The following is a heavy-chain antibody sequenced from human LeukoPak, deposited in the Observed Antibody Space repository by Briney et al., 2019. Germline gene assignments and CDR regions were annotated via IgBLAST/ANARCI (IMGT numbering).Heavy chain of an antibody. V-gene: IGHV4-59*01. CDR2: IYYSGST. CDR1: GGSITNYY. Sequence: SETLSLTCTVSGGSITNYYWSWIRQPPGKGLEWIGYIYYSGSTNYNPSLKSRVTISVDTSKNQFSLKLSSVTAADTAVYYCARTTEAHSWRTRYYDYYMDVWGKGTTVTVSS. CDR3: ARTTEAHSWRTRYYDYYMDV. J-gene: IGHJ6*03. D-gene: IGHD6-13*01.